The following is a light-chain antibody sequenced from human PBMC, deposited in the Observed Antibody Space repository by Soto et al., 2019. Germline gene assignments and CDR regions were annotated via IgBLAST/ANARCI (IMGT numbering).Light chain of an antibody. CDR3: QQYGSSQWT. CDR2: GAS. Sequence: EIVLTQSPGTLSLSPGERATLSCRASQSVSSSYLAWYQQKPGQAPRLLIYGASSRATGIPDRFSGSGSGTEFTLTISRLEPEDFAVYYCQQYGSSQWTFGQGTKVEIK. V-gene: IGKV3-20*01. J-gene: IGKJ1*01. CDR1: QSVSSSY.